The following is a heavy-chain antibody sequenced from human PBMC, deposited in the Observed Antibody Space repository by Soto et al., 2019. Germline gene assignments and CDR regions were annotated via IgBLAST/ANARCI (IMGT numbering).Heavy chain of an antibody. Sequence: ASVKVACKASGYSFTRYGMSWVRQAPGQGLEWMGSISPDNSNTKSAQKLQGRVTMTTDTSTSTAYMELRSLRSDDTAVYYCVGGSYSRSWFGFYFCGQGTPVTVSS. CDR2: ISPDNSNT. CDR1: GYSFTRYG. V-gene: IGHV1-18*01. D-gene: IGHD6-13*01. CDR3: VGGSYSRSWFGFYF. J-gene: IGHJ4*02.